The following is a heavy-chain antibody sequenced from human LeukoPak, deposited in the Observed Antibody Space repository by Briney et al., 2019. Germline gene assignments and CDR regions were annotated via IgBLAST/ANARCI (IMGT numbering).Heavy chain of an antibody. Sequence: GGSLRLSCAASGFTFSNAWMSWVRQAPGKGLEWVGRIKSKTDGGTTDYAAPVKGRFTISRDDSKNTLYLQMNSLKTEDTAVYYCTTDIVVVTATYYWGQRTLVTVSS. CDR3: TTDIVVVTATYY. CDR1: GFTFSNAW. D-gene: IGHD2-21*02. J-gene: IGHJ4*02. CDR2: IKSKTDGGTT. V-gene: IGHV3-15*01.